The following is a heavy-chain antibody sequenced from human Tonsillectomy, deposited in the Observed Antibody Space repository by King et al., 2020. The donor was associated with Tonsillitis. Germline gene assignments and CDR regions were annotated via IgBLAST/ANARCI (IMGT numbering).Heavy chain of an antibody. CDR1: GFTFSSYG. Sequence: VQLVESGGGVVQPGRSLRLSCAASGFTFSSYGMHWVRQAPGKGLEWVAVIWYDGSNKYYADSVKGRFTISRDNSKNTLYLQMNSLRAEDTAVYYCARQKRSRLGIRTTRYFDLWGRGTLVTVSS. V-gene: IGHV3-33*01. D-gene: IGHD7-27*01. CDR3: ARQKRSRLGIRTTRYFDL. CDR2: IWYDGSNK. J-gene: IGHJ2*01.